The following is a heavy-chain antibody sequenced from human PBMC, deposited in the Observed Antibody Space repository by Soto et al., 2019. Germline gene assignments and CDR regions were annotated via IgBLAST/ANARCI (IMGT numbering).Heavy chain of an antibody. CDR1: VGSLSSGGYY. D-gene: IGHD6-13*01. Sequence: QVQLQESGPGLVKPSQTLSLTCTVSVGSLSSGGYYWSWLRQHPGNGLEWIGYIYYSGSTYYNPSLKSRVTISVDTSKNQFSLKLSSVTDADTAVYYCARGGIAAAAPPDYWGQGTLVTVSS. CDR3: ARGGIAAAAPPDY. J-gene: IGHJ4*02. CDR2: IYYSGST. V-gene: IGHV4-31*03.